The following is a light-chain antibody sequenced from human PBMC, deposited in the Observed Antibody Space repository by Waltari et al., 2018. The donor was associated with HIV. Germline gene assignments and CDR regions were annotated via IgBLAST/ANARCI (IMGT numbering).Light chain of an antibody. CDR3: SSYGGSDNRVI. CDR2: GVS. CDR1: SSDVGGYNF. Sequence: QSALTQPPSASGSPGQSVTISCTGTSSDVGGYNFVSWYQQHPGRAPKVFLYGVSKRPSGVPDRFSGSKSGNTASLTVSGLQAEDEADYYCSSYGGSDNRVIFGGGTKLTVL. V-gene: IGLV2-8*01. J-gene: IGLJ2*01.